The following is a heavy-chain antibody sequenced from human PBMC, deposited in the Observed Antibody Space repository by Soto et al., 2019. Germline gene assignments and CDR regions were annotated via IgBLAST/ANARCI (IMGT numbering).Heavy chain of an antibody. J-gene: IGHJ4*02. Sequence: SETLSLTCTVSGDSISSNSYYWGWIRQPPGKGLEWIGTIYNSGSTYCNPSLRSRVTISVDTSKTQFSLKLSSVTAADTAVYYCARLGTPGHITGYHDYWGQGTQVTVSS. CDR1: GDSISSNSYY. CDR2: IYNSGST. D-gene: IGHD6-19*01. CDR3: ARLGTPGHITGYHDY. V-gene: IGHV4-39*01.